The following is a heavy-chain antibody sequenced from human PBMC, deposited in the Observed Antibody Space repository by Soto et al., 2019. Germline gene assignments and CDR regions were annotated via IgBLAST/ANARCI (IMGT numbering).Heavy chain of an antibody. Sequence: QVQLVESGGGVVQPGRSLRLSCAASGFTFSSYGMHWVRQAPGKGLVWVAVISYDGSNKYYADSVQGRFTISRDNSKNTLYLQMNSLGAEDTAVYYCAKDSGYCSGGSCYQFQHWGQGTLVTVSS. CDR1: GFTFSSYG. V-gene: IGHV3-30*18. J-gene: IGHJ1*01. CDR3: AKDSGYCSGGSCYQFQH. CDR2: ISYDGSNK. D-gene: IGHD2-15*01.